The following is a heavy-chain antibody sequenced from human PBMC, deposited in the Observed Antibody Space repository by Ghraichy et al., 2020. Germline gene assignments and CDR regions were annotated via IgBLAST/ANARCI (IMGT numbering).Heavy chain of an antibody. CDR3: ARGTGAYSVSGWYSLCFDP. J-gene: IGHJ5*02. Sequence: SETLSLTCTVSSGSISGHYWSWIRQPPGKGLEWIGYIYYTGTTNYNPSLKSRVTISVDTSKNQFSLNLRSVTAADTAVYYCARGTGAYSVSGWYSLCFDPWGQGTLVTVSS. CDR1: SGSISGHY. CDR2: IYYTGTT. D-gene: IGHD6-19*01. V-gene: IGHV4-59*11.